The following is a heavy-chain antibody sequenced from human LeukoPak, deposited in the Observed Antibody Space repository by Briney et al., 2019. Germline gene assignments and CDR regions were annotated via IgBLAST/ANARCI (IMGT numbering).Heavy chain of an antibody. CDR1: GYTFTSYG. Sequence: GASVKVSCKASGYTFTSYGISWVRQAPGQGLEWMGWISAYNGNTNYAQKLQGRVTMTTDTSTSTAYMELRSLRSDDTAVYYCAGDLRLPSVGAVGYWGQGTLVTVSS. D-gene: IGHD1-26*01. CDR2: ISAYNGNT. V-gene: IGHV1-18*01. CDR3: AGDLRLPSVGAVGY. J-gene: IGHJ4*02.